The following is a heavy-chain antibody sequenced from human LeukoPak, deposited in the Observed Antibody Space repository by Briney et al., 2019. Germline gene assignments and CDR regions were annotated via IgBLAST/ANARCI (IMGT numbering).Heavy chain of an antibody. CDR2: IYYTGST. CDR3: ARHISGAATLD. D-gene: IGHD3-3*02. Sequence: SETLSLTCTVSGGSITNYYGSWIRQPPGKGLEWIAYIYYTGSTYYNPSLKSRVTMSVDTSKNQFSLRLSSVTAADTAVYYCARHISGAATLDWGQGTLVTVSS. J-gene: IGHJ4*02. CDR1: GGSITNYY. V-gene: IGHV4-59*08.